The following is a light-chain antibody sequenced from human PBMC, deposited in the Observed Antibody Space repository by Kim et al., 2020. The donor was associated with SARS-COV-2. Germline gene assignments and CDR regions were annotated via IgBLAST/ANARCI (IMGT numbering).Light chain of an antibody. CDR3: QQYDDLPIT. CDR1: QDISNY. Sequence: ATVGDRITITCQASQDISNYLGWYKQKPGTAPKLLIYDAATLQTGVPSRFSGSGSETDFTFAISSLQPEDIATYYCQQYDDLPITFGQGTRLEIK. J-gene: IGKJ5*01. V-gene: IGKV1-33*01. CDR2: DAA.